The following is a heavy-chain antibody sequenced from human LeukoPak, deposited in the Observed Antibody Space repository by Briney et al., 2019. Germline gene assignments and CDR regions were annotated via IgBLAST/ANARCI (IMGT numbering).Heavy chain of an antibody. CDR2: INSDGSST. CDR1: GFTFSSYW. CDR3: ARGVGDYVWGSYRLDY. J-gene: IGHJ4*02. V-gene: IGHV3-74*01. D-gene: IGHD3-16*02. Sequence: GGSLRLSCAASGFTFSSYWMHWVRQAPGEGLVWVSRINSDGSSTSYADSVKGRFTISRGNAKNTLYLQMNSLRAEDTAVYYCARGVGDYVWGSYRLDYWGQGTLVTVSS.